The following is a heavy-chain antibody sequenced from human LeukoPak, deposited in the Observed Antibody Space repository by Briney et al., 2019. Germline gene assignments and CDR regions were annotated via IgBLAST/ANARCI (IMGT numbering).Heavy chain of an antibody. V-gene: IGHV3-23*01. D-gene: IGHD3-3*01. CDR3: AKISASDFWSSCDS. Sequence: GGSLRLSCAASGFTFSNYAMTWVRQAPGKGLEWVSIISGSGLTTYYAESVKGRFTISRDNSKNTLSLKMNSLRAEDTAVYYCAKISASDFWSSCDSWGQGTLVTVSS. CDR2: ISGSGLTT. CDR1: GFTFSNYA. J-gene: IGHJ4*02.